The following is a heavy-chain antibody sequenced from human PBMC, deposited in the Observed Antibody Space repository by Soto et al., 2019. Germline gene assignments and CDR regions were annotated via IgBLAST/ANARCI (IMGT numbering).Heavy chain of an antibody. D-gene: IGHD2-8*01. Sequence: QVKLVESGGGAVQPGKSLRLSCTASGFMFNIYAMHWVRQAPGKGLEWVAVIWDDGSKKFYGDSVKGRFTISRDNSKDTLYLKMSGLRAEDTATSYCAMGRRGVGFYNMDVWGPGTTVIVSS. V-gene: IGHV3-33*01. CDR3: AMGRRGVGFYNMDV. CDR1: GFMFNIYA. CDR2: IWDDGSKK. J-gene: IGHJ6*03.